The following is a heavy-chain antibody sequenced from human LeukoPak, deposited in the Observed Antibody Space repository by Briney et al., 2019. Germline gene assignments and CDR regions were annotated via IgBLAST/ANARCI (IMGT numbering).Heavy chain of an antibody. J-gene: IGHJ4*02. CDR2: IYHGGDT. D-gene: IGHD5-18*01. V-gene: IGHV4-4*02. CDR3: ARHPERYSYFDY. Sequence: SETLSLTCAVSGGSISSVSWWSWVRQPPGKGLEWIGEIYHGGDTNYNPSLKSRVTISVDKSKNQFSLRLSSVTAADTAVYSCARHPERYSYFDYWGQGTLVTVSS. CDR1: GGSISSVSW.